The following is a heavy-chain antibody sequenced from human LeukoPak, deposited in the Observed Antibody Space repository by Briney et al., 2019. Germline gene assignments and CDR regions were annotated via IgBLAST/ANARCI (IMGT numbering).Heavy chain of an antibody. Sequence: SGGSLRLSCAASGFTFSAYAMSWVRQAPGKGLEGVSGISGSGGSTYYADSVRGRLTIPRDNSKHTLHLAMNRLRAQDTSVHNCGKGLRYYYDSSGYYYFDSWGQGTLVTVSS. V-gene: IGHV3-23*01. D-gene: IGHD3-22*01. CDR1: GFTFSAYA. CDR2: ISGSGGST. J-gene: IGHJ4*02. CDR3: GKGLRYYYDSSGYYYFDS.